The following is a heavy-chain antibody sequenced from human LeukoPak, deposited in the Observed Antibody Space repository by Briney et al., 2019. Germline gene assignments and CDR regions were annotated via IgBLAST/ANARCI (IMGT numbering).Heavy chain of an antibody. CDR3: ASPTSGQSFDI. Sequence: GGSLIISCAASGFTVSSNYMSWVRLAPGKGLEWVSLIYPSGNTYYADSVKGRFTISRDNSKNTLYLQMNSLRAEDTAVYYCASPTSGQSFDIWGQGTMVTVSS. CDR2: IYPSGNT. CDR1: GFTVSSNY. D-gene: IGHD6-19*01. J-gene: IGHJ3*02. V-gene: IGHV3-53*01.